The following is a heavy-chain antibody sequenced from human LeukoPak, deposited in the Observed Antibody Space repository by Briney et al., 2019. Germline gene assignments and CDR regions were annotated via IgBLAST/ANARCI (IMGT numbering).Heavy chain of an antibody. CDR2: IKQDGSEK. CDR1: GFTFSSYW. J-gene: IGHJ4*02. D-gene: IGHD5-18*01. CDR3: ARGYSYGGNDY. Sequence: GGSLRLSCATSGFTFSSYWMSWVRQAPGKGLEWVANIKQDGSEKYYVDSVKGRFTISRDNAKNSLYPQMNSLRAEDTAVYYCARGYSYGGNDYWGQGTLVTVSS. V-gene: IGHV3-7*03.